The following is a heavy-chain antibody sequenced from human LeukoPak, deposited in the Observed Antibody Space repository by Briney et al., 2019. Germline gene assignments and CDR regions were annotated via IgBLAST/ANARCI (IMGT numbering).Heavy chain of an antibody. D-gene: IGHD3-3*01. J-gene: IGHJ4*02. Sequence: GGSLRLSCAASGFTFSDYYMSWIRQAPGKGLEWVSYISSSGSTIYYADSVKGRFTISRDNAKNSLYLQMNSLRAEDTAVYYCARELPHDFWSGYPPDYWGQGTLVTVSS. CDR1: GFTFSDYY. CDR2: ISSSGSTI. V-gene: IGHV3-11*04. CDR3: ARELPHDFWSGYPPDY.